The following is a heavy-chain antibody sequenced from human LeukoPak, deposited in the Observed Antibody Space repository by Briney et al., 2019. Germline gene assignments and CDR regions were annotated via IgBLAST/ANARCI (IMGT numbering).Heavy chain of an antibody. CDR2: INPNSGGT. D-gene: IGHD2-2*01. V-gene: IGHV1-2*02. CDR1: GYTFTGSY. Sequence: ASVKVSCKASGYTFTGSYMHWVRQAPGQGLEWMGWINPNSGGTNYAQKFQGRVTMTRDTSISTAYMELSRLRSDDTAVYYCARGGYCSSNRCYGRFDPWGQGTLVTVSS. CDR3: ARGGYCSSNRCYGRFDP. J-gene: IGHJ5*02.